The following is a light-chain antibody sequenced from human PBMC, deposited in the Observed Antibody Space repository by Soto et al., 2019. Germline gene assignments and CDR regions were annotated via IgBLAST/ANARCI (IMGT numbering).Light chain of an antibody. CDR1: QSFSSSY. CDR3: QQYNNWPGT. V-gene: IGKV3-20*01. Sequence: EIVLPQSPGTLSLSPGERATLSCRASQSFSSSYLAWYQQKPGQAPRLLIYGASSRATGIPDRFSGSGSGTDFTLTISSLQSEDFAVYYCQQYNNWPGTFGQGTKVDIK. J-gene: IGKJ1*01. CDR2: GAS.